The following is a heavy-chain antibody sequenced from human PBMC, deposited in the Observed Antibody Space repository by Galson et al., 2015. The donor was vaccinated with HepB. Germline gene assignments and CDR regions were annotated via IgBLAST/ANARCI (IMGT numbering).Heavy chain of an antibody. CDR3: AKGRSVTWTGEPEYDF. CDR2: ISYSGNNK. V-gene: IGHV3-30*18. Sequence: SLRLYCAASGLTFDNYGIHWVRRAPGKGLEWVAFISYSGNNKHYSGSVKGRFTISRDNSKNTLYLQMSSLTTEDTAIYYCAKGRSVTWTGEPEYDFWGQGTLVTVSS. D-gene: IGHD3/OR15-3a*01. CDR1: GLTFDNYG. J-gene: IGHJ4*02.